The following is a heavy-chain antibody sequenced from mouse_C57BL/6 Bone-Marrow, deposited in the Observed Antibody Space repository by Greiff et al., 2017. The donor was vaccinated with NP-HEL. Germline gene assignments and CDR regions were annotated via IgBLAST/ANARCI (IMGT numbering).Heavy chain of an antibody. J-gene: IGHJ2*01. D-gene: IGHD1-1*01. V-gene: IGHV1-85*01. Sequence: VQLQESGPELVKPGASVKLSCKASGYTFTSYDINWVKQRPGQGLEWIGWIYPSDGSTKYNEKFKGKATLTLDTSSSKAYMQLRSLTSEDSAVYCCASGGYYVSIYFDYWGQGTTLTVSS. CDR2: IYPSDGST. CDR3: ASGGYYVSIYFDY. CDR1: GYTFTSYD.